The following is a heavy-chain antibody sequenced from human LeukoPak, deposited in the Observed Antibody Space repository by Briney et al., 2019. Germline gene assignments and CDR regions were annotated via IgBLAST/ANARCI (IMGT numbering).Heavy chain of an antibody. D-gene: IGHD6-13*01. J-gene: IGHJ4*02. Sequence: GGSLRLSCAASGFTFSSSWLHWVRQAPGEGLVWVSRINSDGSSTSYADSVKGRFTISRDNTKNTLYLQMNSLRAEDAAVYYCARVAYGSSWYVDYWGQGTLVTVSS. CDR3: ARVAYGSSWYVDY. V-gene: IGHV3-74*01. CDR2: INSDGSST. CDR1: GFTFSSSW.